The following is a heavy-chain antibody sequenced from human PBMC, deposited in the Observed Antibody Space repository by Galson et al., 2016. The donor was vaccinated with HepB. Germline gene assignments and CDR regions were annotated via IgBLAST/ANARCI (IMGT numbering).Heavy chain of an antibody. D-gene: IGHD1-1*01. J-gene: IGHJ3*01. V-gene: IGHV4-31*02. Sequence: YRRTTYYNPSLRSRLSISADTSKNQFSLELSSVTAADTAVYFCARLTSTGTFDAFDVWGQGTTVSVSS. CDR2: YRRTT. CDR3: ARLTSTGTFDAFDV.